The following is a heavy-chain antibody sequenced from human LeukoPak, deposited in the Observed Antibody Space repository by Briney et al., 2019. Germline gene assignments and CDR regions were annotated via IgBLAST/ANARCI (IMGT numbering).Heavy chain of an antibody. D-gene: IGHD3-10*01. V-gene: IGHV6-1*01. J-gene: IGHJ6*02. CDR3: AREPLLITMVRGSIPYGMDV. Sequence: SQTLSLTCAISGDSFSSNSAAWNWIRQSPSRGLEWLGRTYYRSKWYNDYAVSVKSRITINPDTSKNQFSLQLNSVTPEDTAVYYCAREPLLITMVRGSIPYGMDVWGQGTTVTVSS. CDR1: GDSFSSNSAA. CDR2: TYYRSKWYN.